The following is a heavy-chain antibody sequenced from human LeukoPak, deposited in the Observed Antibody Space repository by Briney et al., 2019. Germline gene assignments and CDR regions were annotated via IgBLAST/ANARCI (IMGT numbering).Heavy chain of an antibody. J-gene: IGHJ4*02. CDR3: ARVGYVFWSGSFDY. Sequence: GGSLRLSCAASGFTFSSYAMSWVRQAPGKGLEWVSAISGSGGSTYYADSVKGRFTISRDNSKNTLYLRMNSLRAEDTAVYYCARVGYVFWSGSFDYWGQGTLVTVPS. CDR2: ISGSGGST. D-gene: IGHD3-3*01. V-gene: IGHV3-23*01. CDR1: GFTFSSYA.